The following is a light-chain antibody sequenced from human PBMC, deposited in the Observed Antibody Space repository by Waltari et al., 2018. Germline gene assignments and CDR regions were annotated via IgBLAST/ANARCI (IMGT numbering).Light chain of an antibody. V-gene: IGLV2-23*02. J-gene: IGLJ3*02. CDR1: SSDVGTYNL. CDR3: CSYAGNRSVL. CDR2: EVS. Sequence: QSALTQPVSVSGSPGQSITVSCSGSSSDVGTYNLVSWYQQHPGRAPKLLIYEVSLRPSGISGRFSGSKSGNTASLTVSGLQAEDEAEYSCCSYAGNRSVLFGGGTKLTVL.